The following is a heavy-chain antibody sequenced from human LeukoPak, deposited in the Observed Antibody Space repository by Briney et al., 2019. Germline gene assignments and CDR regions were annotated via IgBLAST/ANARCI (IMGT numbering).Heavy chain of an antibody. D-gene: IGHD6-19*01. Sequence: SVKVSCKASGYTFTSYDINWVRQAPGQGLEWMGRIIPILGIANYAQKFQGRVTITADKSTSTAYMELSRLRSDDTAVYYCAREGIAVAGTRYYGMDVWGQGTTVTVSS. J-gene: IGHJ6*02. CDR3: AREGIAVAGTRYYGMDV. V-gene: IGHV1-69*04. CDR2: IIPILGIA. CDR1: GYTFTSYD.